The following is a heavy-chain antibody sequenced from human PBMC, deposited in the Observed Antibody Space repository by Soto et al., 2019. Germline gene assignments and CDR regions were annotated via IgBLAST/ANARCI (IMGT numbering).Heavy chain of an antibody. V-gene: IGHV4-39*01. CDR3: ARNYYDGSGLFY. J-gene: IGHJ4*02. CDR2: LCCSGST. CDR1: GGSISSSSYF. D-gene: IGHD3-22*01. Sequence: PSETLSLTCTVSGGSISSSSYFWVWIRQPPGEWLEWIGSLCCSGSTYYNPSLKSRVTIXXXTXXXXXSLXLXXVTXADTAVYFCARNYYDGSGLFYWGQGTLVTVS.